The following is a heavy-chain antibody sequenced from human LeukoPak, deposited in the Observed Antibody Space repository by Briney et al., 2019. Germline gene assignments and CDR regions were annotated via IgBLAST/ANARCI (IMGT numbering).Heavy chain of an antibody. V-gene: IGHV3-74*01. CDR2: INSDGSIT. CDR1: GFTFSTYW. Sequence: GGSLRLSCAASGFTFSTYWMHWVRQVPGKGLVWVSRINSDGSITTYADSVKGRFTISRDNAKNTLYLQMNSLRVEDTAVYYCTGGAGWLTDYWGQGTLVTVSS. CDR3: TGGAGWLTDY. D-gene: IGHD6-19*01. J-gene: IGHJ4*02.